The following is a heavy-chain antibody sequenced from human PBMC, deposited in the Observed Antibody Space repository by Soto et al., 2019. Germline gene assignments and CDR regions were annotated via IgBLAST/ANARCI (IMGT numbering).Heavy chain of an antibody. V-gene: IGHV3-23*01. CDR1: GFTFSSYW. CDR3: AKHAAAAAPDY. Sequence: GGSLRLSCSASGFTFSSYWMHWVRQAPGKGLEWVSLISASGGGTYYADSVKGRFTISRDNSKNTLYLQMNSLRAEDTAVYYCAKHAAAAAPDYWGQGTQVTVSS. CDR2: ISASGGGT. D-gene: IGHD6-13*01. J-gene: IGHJ4*02.